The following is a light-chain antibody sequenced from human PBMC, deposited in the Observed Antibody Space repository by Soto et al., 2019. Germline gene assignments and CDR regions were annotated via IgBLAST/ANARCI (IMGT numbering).Light chain of an antibody. CDR1: SSDVGGYNY. Sequence: QSVLTQPASVSGSPGQSITISCTGTSSDVGGYNYVSWYQQHPGKAPKLMIYDVSNRPSGVSNRFSGSKSGNTASLTISGLQAEDEADCYCSSYTSGSTLSYVFGTGTKVTVL. J-gene: IGLJ1*01. V-gene: IGLV2-14*01. CDR3: SSYTSGSTLSYV. CDR2: DVS.